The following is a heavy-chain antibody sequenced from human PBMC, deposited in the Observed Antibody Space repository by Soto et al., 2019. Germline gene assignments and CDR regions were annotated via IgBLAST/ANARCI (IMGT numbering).Heavy chain of an antibody. V-gene: IGHV3-23*01. J-gene: IGHJ3*02. CDR1: GFTFSGYA. Sequence: PGGSLRLSCAVSGFTFSGYAMSWVRQAPGKGLEWVSVISGSGGSTYYADSVKGRFTISRDNSKNTLSLQMISLRAEDTAVYYCLKGIAVAEYAFDIWGQGTMVTVSS. D-gene: IGHD6-19*01. CDR2: ISGSGGST. CDR3: LKGIAVAEYAFDI.